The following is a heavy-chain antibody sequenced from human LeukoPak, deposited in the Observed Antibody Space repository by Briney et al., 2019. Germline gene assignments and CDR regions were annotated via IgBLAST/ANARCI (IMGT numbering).Heavy chain of an antibody. J-gene: IGHJ5*02. CDR3: ARDLDRVRIPPNWFGP. D-gene: IGHD3/OR15-3a*01. V-gene: IGHV3-23*01. CDR1: GFTFSSYA. Sequence: PGGSLRLSCAASGFTFSSYAMSWVRQAPGKGLEWVSGISGSGGSTYYADSVKGRFTISRDNSKNTLYLQMNSLRAEDTAVYYCARDLDRVRIPPNWFGPWGQGTLVTVSS. CDR2: ISGSGGST.